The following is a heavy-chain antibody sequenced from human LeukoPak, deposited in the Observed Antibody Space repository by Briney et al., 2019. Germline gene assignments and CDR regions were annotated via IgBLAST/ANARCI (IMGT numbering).Heavy chain of an antibody. J-gene: IGHJ4*02. CDR1: GFTFSDYY. V-gene: IGHV3-23*01. CDR2: ISGTGGST. CDR3: AKESGDDSSGYYEVFDY. Sequence: GGSLRLSCAASGFTFSDYYMSWIRQAPGKGLEWVSVISGTGGSTNHADSVKGRFTISRDNSKNTLYLQMNSLRAEDTAVYYCAKESGDDSSGYYEVFDYWGQGTLVTVSS. D-gene: IGHD3-22*01.